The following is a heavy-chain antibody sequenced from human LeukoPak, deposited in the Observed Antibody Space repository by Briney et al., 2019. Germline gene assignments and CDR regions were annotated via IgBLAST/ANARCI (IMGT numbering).Heavy chain of an antibody. J-gene: IGHJ4*02. CDR3: ALAGYYDSSGYYGVDY. D-gene: IGHD3-22*01. V-gene: IGHV4-34*01. CDR2: INHSGST. CDR1: GGSFSGYY. Sequence: PSETLSLTCAVYGGSFSGYYWSWIRQPPGKGLEWIGEINHSGSTNYNPSLKSRVTISVDTSKNQFSLKLSSVTAADTAVYYCALAGYYDSSGYYGVDYWGQGTLVTVSS.